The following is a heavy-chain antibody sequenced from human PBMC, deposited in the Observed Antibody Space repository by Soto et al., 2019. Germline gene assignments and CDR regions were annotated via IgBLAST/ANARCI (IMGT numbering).Heavy chain of an antibody. J-gene: IGHJ6*02. D-gene: IGHD6-19*01. V-gene: IGHV3-48*03. CDR2: ISSSGSTI. CDR1: GFTFSSYE. CDR3: ARDLAVAGLGELDV. Sequence: GGSLRLSCAASGFTFSSYEMNWVRQAPGKGLEWVSYISSSGSTIYYADSVKGRFTISRDNAKNSLYLQMNSLRAEDTAVYYCARDLAVAGLGELDVWGQGTTVTVSS.